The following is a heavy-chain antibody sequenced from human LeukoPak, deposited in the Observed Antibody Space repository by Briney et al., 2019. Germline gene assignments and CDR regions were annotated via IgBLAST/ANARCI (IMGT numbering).Heavy chain of an antibody. CDR1: GGSISSYY. D-gene: IGHD2-15*01. V-gene: IGHV4-4*07. CDR3: AREPRYCGGGNCYRGGYMDV. CDR2: IYTSGST. J-gene: IGHJ6*03. Sequence: TSETLSLTCTVSGGSISSYYWSWIRQPAGKGLEWIGRIYTSGSTNYNPSLKSRVTMSVDTSKNQFSLKLTSVTAADTAVYYCAREPRYCGGGNCYRGGYMDVWGKGTTVTVSS.